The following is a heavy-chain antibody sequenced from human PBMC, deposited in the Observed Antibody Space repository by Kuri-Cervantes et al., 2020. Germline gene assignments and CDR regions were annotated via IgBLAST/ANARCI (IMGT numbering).Heavy chain of an antibody. J-gene: IGHJ4*02. Sequence: ESLKISCTVSGGSISSSSYYWGWIRQPPGKGLEWVGTIYYSGSTYSNPSLKSRVTISVDTSKNQFSLKLSSVTAADTAVYYCARGYSGYAAPYYFDYWGQGTLVTVSS. D-gene: IGHD5-12*01. CDR2: IYYSGST. CDR1: GGSISSSSYY. V-gene: IGHV4-39*01. CDR3: ARGYSGYAAPYYFDY.